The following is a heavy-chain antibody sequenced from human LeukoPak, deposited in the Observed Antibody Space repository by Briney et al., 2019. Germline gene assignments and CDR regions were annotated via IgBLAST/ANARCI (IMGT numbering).Heavy chain of an antibody. V-gene: IGHV3-7*03. CDR1: GFTLSTYR. D-gene: IGHD5-12*01. J-gene: IGHJ4*02. Sequence: GGSLRLSCAASGFTLSTYRMSWVRQVPGKGLEWVANIKKDGSETYYVDSVKGRFTISRDNAKNSLYLQMNSLRAEDTAMYYCAKGRYSGTTYYFDYWGQGTLVTVSS. CDR3: AKGRYSGTTYYFDY. CDR2: IKKDGSET.